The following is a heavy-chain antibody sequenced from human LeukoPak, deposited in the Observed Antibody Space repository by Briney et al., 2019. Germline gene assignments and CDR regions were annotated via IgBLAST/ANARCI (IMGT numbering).Heavy chain of an antibody. V-gene: IGHV4-59*08. Sequence: PSETLSLTCSVSGGSINSYYWNWIRQPPGKGLEWIASISYSGNTHYNPSLESRVTISVDTSKNQFSLKLSSVTAADTAVYYCARRVIESAVTSERNWLDPWGQGTLITVSS. CDR2: ISYSGNT. D-gene: IGHD4-11*01. CDR1: GGSINSYY. J-gene: IGHJ5*02. CDR3: ARRVIESAVTSERNWLDP.